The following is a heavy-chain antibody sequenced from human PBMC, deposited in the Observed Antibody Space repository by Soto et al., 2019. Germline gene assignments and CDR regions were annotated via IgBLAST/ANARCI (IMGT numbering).Heavy chain of an antibody. D-gene: IGHD3-10*01. CDR1: GGTLSDHG. V-gene: IGHV1-69*06. Sequence: QVQLEQSVAEVKKPGSSVKVSCKASGGTLSDHGVAWLRQAHGQGLEWMGGTIPVFNTAQYAQKFQGRVTMPTDTSTSTAYTEIGSLRYDDTAGYLCARACLYYWYYMTYWGQGTLVTASS. CDR3: ARACLYYWYYMTY. CDR2: TIPVFNTA. J-gene: IGHJ4*02.